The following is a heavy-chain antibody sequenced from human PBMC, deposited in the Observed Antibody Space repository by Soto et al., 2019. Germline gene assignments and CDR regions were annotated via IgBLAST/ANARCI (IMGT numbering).Heavy chain of an antibody. CDR2: ISYTGSI. V-gene: IGHV4-31*03. J-gene: IGHJ4*02. CDR3: AIDNVYSSPPRFDY. Sequence: SETLSLTCTVSGASISSEGFYWTWVRQHQGKGLEWIGFISYTGSISYNPSLKSRITLTVDTSKSQFSLKLRSVTAAETAFYHCAIDNVYSSPPRFDYWGQGSLVTVSS. D-gene: IGHD6-13*01. CDR1: GASISSEGFY.